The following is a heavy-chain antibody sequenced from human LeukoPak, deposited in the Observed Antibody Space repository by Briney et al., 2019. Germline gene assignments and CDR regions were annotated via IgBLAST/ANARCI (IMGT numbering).Heavy chain of an antibody. Sequence: PGGSLRLSCAASGFTFSSYAMSWVRQAPGKGLEWVSAISGSGGSTYYADSVKGRFTISRDNSKNTLYLQMNSLRAEDTAVYYCAKDRGIVVVVAANGMDVWGQGTTVTVSS. J-gene: IGHJ6*02. CDR2: ISGSGGST. CDR1: GFTFSSYA. CDR3: AKDRGIVVVVAANGMDV. V-gene: IGHV3-23*01. D-gene: IGHD2-15*01.